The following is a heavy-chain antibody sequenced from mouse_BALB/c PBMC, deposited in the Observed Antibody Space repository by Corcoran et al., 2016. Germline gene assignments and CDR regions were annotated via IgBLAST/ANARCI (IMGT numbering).Heavy chain of an antibody. D-gene: IGHD4-1*01. Sequence: EVQLQQSGAELVKPGASVKLSCTASGFNIKDTYMHWVKQRPEQGLEWIGRIDPANGNTKYDPKFQGKATITADTTSNTVYLQLSSLTSEDTAVYDCASPTGANTWFAYWGQGTLVTVSA. CDR3: ASPTGANTWFAY. CDR2: IDPANGNT. V-gene: IGHV14-3*02. J-gene: IGHJ3*01. CDR1: GFNIKDTY.